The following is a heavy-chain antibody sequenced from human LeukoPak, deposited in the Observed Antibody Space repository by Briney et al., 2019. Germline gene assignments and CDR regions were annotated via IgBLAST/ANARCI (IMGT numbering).Heavy chain of an antibody. CDR3: ARLREIPVFGVVTKSTSYFDY. D-gene: IGHD3-3*01. CDR2: ISSNGDNT. J-gene: IGHJ4*02. Sequence: PGGSLRLSCAASGFTFSTYAMHWVRQAPGKRLECISSISSNGDNTYYAKSVKGRFTISRDNAKNSLYLQMNSLRAEDTAVYYCARLREIPVFGVVTKSTSYFDYWGQGTLVTVSS. V-gene: IGHV3-64*01. CDR1: GFTFSTYA.